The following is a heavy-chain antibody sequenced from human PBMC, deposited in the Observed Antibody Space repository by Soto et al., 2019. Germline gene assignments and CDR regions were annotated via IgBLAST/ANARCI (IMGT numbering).Heavy chain of an antibody. CDR1: GGTFSSYA. V-gene: IGHV1-69*13. CDR2: IIPIFGTA. CDR3: ARGYYDILTGYYTSYYYYGMDV. J-gene: IGHJ6*02. D-gene: IGHD3-9*01. Sequence: SVKVSCKASGGTFSSYAISWVRQAPGQGLEWMGGIIPIFGTANYAQKFQGRVTITADESTSTAYMEPSSLRSEDTAVYYCARGYYDILTGYYTSYYYYGMDVWGQGTTVTVSS.